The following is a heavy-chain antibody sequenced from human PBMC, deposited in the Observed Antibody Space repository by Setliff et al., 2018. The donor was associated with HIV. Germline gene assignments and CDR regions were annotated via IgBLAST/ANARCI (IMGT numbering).Heavy chain of an antibody. CDR1: GFTFSVHS. J-gene: IGHJ6*03. Sequence: GGSLRLSCAGSGFTFSVHSMIWVRQAPGKGLEWLSYILTTGDLIYYADSVKGRFTVSRDNAKNTPYLQMNSLRGEDTAVYYCHCFMAGWGKGTTVTVSS. CDR3: HCFMAG. V-gene: IGHV3-48*04. CDR2: ILTTGDLI.